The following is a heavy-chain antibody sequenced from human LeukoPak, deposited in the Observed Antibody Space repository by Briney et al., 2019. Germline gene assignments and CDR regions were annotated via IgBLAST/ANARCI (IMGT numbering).Heavy chain of an antibody. CDR3: ARDYDPPGL. Sequence: SETLSLTRTVSGGSISSYYWSWIRQPPGKGLEWIGYIYYSGNTNYNPSLKSRVTISVDTSKNQFSLKLSSVTAADTAVYYCARDYDPPGLWGQGTLVTVSS. CDR2: IYYSGNT. J-gene: IGHJ4*02. V-gene: IGHV4-59*01. D-gene: IGHD3-16*01. CDR1: GGSISSYY.